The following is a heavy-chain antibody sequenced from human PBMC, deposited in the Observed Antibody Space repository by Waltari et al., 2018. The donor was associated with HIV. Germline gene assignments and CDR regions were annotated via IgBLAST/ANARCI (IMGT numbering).Heavy chain of an antibody. CDR3: ARPLPGYCSGGSCFAFDP. CDR2: ISSSSSYI. J-gene: IGHJ5*02. Sequence: EVQLVESGGGLVKPGGSLRLSCAASGFTFSSYSMNWVRRAPGKGLEWVSSISSSSSYIYYADSVKGRFTISRDNAKNSLYLQMNSLRAEDTAVYYCARPLPGYCSGGSCFAFDPWGQGTLVTVSS. CDR1: GFTFSSYS. D-gene: IGHD2-15*01. V-gene: IGHV3-21*01.